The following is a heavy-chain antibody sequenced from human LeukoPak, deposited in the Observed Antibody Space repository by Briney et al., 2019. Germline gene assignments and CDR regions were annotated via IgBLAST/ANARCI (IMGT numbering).Heavy chain of an antibody. CDR1: GYSFTSYW. CDR2: IYPGDSDT. V-gene: IGHV5-51*01. J-gene: IGHJ6*03. CDR3: ARGGYSSLDYYYYMDV. D-gene: IGHD5-18*01. Sequence: GESLKISCKGSGYSFTSYWIGWVRPMPGKGLEWMGIIYPGDSDTRYSPSFQGQVTISADKSISTAYLQWSSLKASDTAMYYCARGGYSSLDYYYYMDVWGKGTTVTVSS.